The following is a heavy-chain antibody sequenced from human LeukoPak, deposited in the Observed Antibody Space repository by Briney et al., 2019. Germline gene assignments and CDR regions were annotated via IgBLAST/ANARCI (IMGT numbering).Heavy chain of an antibody. CDR2: ISSSSIYI. CDR1: GFSFSGYS. J-gene: IGHJ6*04. CDR3: AELGITMIGGV. D-gene: IGHD3-10*02. V-gene: IGHV3-21*01. Sequence: GGSLRLSCAASGFSFSGYSMNWVRQAPGKGLEWVSSISSSSIYIYNADSVKGRFTTSRDNAKNSLYLQMNSLRAEDTAVYYCAELGITMIGGVWGKGTTVTISS.